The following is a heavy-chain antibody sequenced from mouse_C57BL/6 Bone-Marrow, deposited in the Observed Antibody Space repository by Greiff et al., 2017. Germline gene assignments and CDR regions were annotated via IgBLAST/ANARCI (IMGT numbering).Heavy chain of an antibody. CDR2: ISYDGSN. Sequence: EVQLQESGPGLVKPSQSLSLTCSVTGNSITSGYYWNWIRQFPGNKLEWMGYISYDGSNNYNPSLKNRISITRDTSKNQFFLKLNSVTTEDTATYYCARLEDYYGSSPWYFDVWGTGTTVTGSS. CDR3: ARLEDYYGSSPWYFDV. D-gene: IGHD1-1*01. CDR1: GNSITSGYY. V-gene: IGHV3-6*01. J-gene: IGHJ1*03.